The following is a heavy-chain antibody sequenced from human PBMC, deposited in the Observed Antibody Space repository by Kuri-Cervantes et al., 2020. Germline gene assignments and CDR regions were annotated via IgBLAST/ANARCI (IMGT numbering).Heavy chain of an antibody. CDR2: ISSSGSYI. V-gene: IGHV3-21*01. D-gene: IGHD1-26*01. CDR3: ARAVDSGSYPFPYYYYYYYMDV. J-gene: IGHJ6*03. Sequence: GESLKISCAASGFTFSSYTMNWVRQAPGKGLEWVSSISSSGSYIFYADSVKGRFTISRDNARNSLYLQMNSLRAEDTAVYYCARAVDSGSYPFPYYYYYYYMDVWGKGTTVTVSS. CDR1: GFTFSSYT.